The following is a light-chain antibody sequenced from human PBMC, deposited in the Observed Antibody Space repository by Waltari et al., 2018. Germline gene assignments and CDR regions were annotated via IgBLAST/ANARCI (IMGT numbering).Light chain of an antibody. CDR2: QDS. CDR3: QAWDSSAAGV. CDR1: ELGDNY. J-gene: IGLJ1*01. V-gene: IGLV3-1*01. Sequence: SYELTQPPSVSVSPGQPATITCSGDELGDNYVCWYQQKPGQSPVLVIYQDSWRPSGIPERFSGSNSGNTATLTISGTQAMDEADYYCQAWDSSAAGVFGPGTKVTVL.